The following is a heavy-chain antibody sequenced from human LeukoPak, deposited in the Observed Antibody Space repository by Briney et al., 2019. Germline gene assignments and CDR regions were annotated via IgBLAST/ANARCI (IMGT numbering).Heavy chain of an antibody. Sequence: ASVKVSCKASGHTFTSYGIIWVRQAPGQGLEWMGWISAYNGNTNYAQKLQGRVTMTTDTSTSTAYMELRSLRSDDTAVYYCARDRWGKLLKGIFDYWGQGTLVTVSS. J-gene: IGHJ4*02. CDR2: ISAYNGNT. V-gene: IGHV1-18*01. CDR1: GHTFTSYG. CDR3: ARDRWGKLLKGIFDY. D-gene: IGHD3-16*01.